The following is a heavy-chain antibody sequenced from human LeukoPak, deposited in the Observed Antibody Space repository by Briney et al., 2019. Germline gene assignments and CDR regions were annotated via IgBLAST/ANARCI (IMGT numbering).Heavy chain of an antibody. CDR1: GFTFDDYT. Sequence: GGSLRLSCAASGFTFDDYTMHWVRQAPGKGLEWVSLISWDGVVTHYADSVKGRFTISRDESKNSLYLQMNSLRPEDTALYYCAKDLSGGSYYGPFDDWGQGTLVTVSS. CDR2: ISWDGVVT. J-gene: IGHJ4*02. D-gene: IGHD1-26*01. V-gene: IGHV3-43*01. CDR3: AKDLSGGSYYGPFDD.